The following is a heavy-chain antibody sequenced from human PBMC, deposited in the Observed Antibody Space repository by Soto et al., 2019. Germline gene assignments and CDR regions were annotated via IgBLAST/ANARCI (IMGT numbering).Heavy chain of an antibody. D-gene: IGHD6-19*01. Sequence: SETLSLTCTVSGGSISSYYWSCIRQPAGEGLDWIERIYTSGSANYNPSLKWRVTMSVDTSKNQFSLTLSSVTAADTARYYCARDHRPVAGLNWSDPWGQGTLVTVS. CDR2: IYTSGSA. J-gene: IGHJ5*02. V-gene: IGHV4-4*07. CDR3: ARDHRPVAGLNWSDP. CDR1: GGSISSYY.